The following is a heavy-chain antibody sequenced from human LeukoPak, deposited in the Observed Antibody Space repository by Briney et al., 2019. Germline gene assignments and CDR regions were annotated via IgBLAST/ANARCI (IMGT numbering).Heavy chain of an antibody. CDR2: IYYSGST. CDR1: GGSISSGGYY. CDR3: ARDDPAGSFDY. Sequence: SETLSLTCTVSGGSISSGGYYWSWIRQHPGKGLEWIGYIYYSGSTYYNPSLKSRVTISVDTSKNQFSLKLSSVTAADTAVYYCARDDPAGSFDYWGQGTLVTVPS. J-gene: IGHJ4*02. V-gene: IGHV4-31*03.